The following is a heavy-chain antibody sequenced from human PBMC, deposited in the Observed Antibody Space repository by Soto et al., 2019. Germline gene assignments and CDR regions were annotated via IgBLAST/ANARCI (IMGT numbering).Heavy chain of an antibody. J-gene: IGHJ5*02. CDR1: GGSISSGGYY. Sequence: QVQLQESGPGLVKPSQTLSLTCTVSGGSISSGGYYWSWIRQHPGKVLGWIGYTYYSGSTYYNPSHKRCVKISVDTSKNQSAMKLSSVTGADTAVYSCARATLDSRITIFGVPDNWFDPWGQGTLVTVSS. D-gene: IGHD3-3*01. V-gene: IGHV4-31*03. CDR2: TYYSGST. CDR3: ARATLDSRITIFGVPDNWFDP.